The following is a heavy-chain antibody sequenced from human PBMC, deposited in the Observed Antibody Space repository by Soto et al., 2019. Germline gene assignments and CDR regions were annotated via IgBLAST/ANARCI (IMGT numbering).Heavy chain of an antibody. J-gene: IGHJ6*02. CDR3: ARDQGSISWDYYYGMDV. V-gene: IGHV1-2*02. CDR2: INPSSGGT. D-gene: IGHD3-3*02. Sequence: QVQLVQSGAEVKMPGASVKVSCKTSGYTFTAYYMYWVRQAPGKGLEWMGSINPSSGGTNYAQNFQGRVTMTRDTSISTAYMELSRLRSDDTAVYYCARDQGSISWDYYYGMDVWGQGTTVTVSS. CDR1: GYTFTAYY.